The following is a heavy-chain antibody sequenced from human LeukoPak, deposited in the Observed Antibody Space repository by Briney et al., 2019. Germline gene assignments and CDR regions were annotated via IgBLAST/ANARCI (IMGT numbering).Heavy chain of an antibody. CDR1: GFTVSSNY. J-gene: IGHJ6*02. CDR2: IYSGGST. CDR3: ARELTYYDFWSGYTSSYYYYGMDV. Sequence: GSLRLSCAASGFTVSSNYMSWVRQAPGKGLEWVSVIYSGGSTYYADSVKGRFTISRHNSKNTLYLQMNSLRAEDTAVYYCARELTYYDFWSGYTSSYYYYGMDVWGQGTTVTVSS. D-gene: IGHD3-3*01. V-gene: IGHV3-53*04.